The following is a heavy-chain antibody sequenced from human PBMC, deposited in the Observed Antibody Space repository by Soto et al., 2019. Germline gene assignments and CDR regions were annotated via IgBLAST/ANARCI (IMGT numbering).Heavy chain of an antibody. D-gene: IGHD3-9*01. CDR2: IYYSGST. CDR3: ATYLLSYDILTGYTFDLESPSKTYGMDV. V-gene: IGHV4-39*01. Sequence: SETLSLTCTVSGGSISSSSYYWGWIRQPPGKGLEWIGSIYYSGSTYYNPSLKSRVTISVDTSKNQFSLKLSSVTAADTAVYYCATYLLSYDILTGYTFDLESPSKTYGMDVWGQGTTVTVSS. CDR1: GGSISSSSYY. J-gene: IGHJ6*02.